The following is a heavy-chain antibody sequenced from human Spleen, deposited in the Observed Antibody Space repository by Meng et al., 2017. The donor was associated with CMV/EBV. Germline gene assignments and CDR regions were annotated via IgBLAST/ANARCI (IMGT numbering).Heavy chain of an antibody. CDR3: ARDENLVGARYNWFDP. V-gene: IGHV3-13*03. Sequence: GESLKISCAACGFTFSSYDMHWVRQATGKGLEWVSAIGTAGDTYYPGSVKGQFTISRENAKNSLYLQMNSLRAGDTAVYYCARDENLVGARYNWFDPWGQGTLVTVSS. D-gene: IGHD1-26*01. CDR1: GFTFSSYD. CDR2: IGTAGDT. J-gene: IGHJ5*02.